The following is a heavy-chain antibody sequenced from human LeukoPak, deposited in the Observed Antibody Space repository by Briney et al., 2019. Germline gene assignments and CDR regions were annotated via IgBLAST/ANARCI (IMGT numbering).Heavy chain of an antibody. V-gene: IGHV3-64*01. CDR1: GFTFSSYA. CDR3: ARALLSGLDY. D-gene: IGHD2/OR15-2a*01. CDR2: ISSNGGST. Sequence: GGSLRLSCAASGFTFSSYAMHWVRQAPGKGLEYVSAISSNGGSTYYANSVKGRFTISRDNSKNTLYLQMNSLRAEDTAVYYCARALLSGLDYWAREPWSPSPQ. J-gene: IGHJ4*02.